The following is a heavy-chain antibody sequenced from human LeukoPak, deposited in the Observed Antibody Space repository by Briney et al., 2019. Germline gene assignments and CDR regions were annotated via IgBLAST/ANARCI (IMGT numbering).Heavy chain of an antibody. D-gene: IGHD6-13*01. J-gene: IGHJ4*02. CDR2: IYSGGST. Sequence: SGGSLRLSCAASGFTVSSDYMSWIRQAPGKGLQWVSTIYSGGSTYYADSVKGRFTISRDNSKNTLYLQMNSLRAEDTAVYYCAKDLYSSSWYGLDYWGQGTLVTVSS. CDR3: AKDLYSSSWYGLDY. V-gene: IGHV3-53*01. CDR1: GFTVSSDY.